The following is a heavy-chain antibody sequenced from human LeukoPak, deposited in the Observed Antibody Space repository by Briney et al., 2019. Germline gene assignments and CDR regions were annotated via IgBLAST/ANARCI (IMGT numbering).Heavy chain of an antibody. D-gene: IGHD2-8*01. V-gene: IGHV1-2*02. J-gene: IGHJ4*02. Sequence: ASVKVSCKASGYTFTDYYMHWVRQAPGQGLEWMGWINPNSGGTNYAQKFQGRVTMTRDTSISTAYMELSRLRSDDTAVYYCARHAVLMVYAPEGYFDYWGQGTLVTVSS. CDR1: GYTFTDYY. CDR3: ARHAVLMVYAPEGYFDY. CDR2: INPNSGGT.